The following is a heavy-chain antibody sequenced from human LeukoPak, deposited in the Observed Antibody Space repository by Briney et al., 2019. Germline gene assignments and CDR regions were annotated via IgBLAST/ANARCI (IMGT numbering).Heavy chain of an antibody. Sequence: SETLSLTCTVSGGSISSSSYYWGWIRQPPGKGLEWIGSIYYSGSTYYNPSLKSRVTISVDTSKNQFSLKLSSVTAADTAVYYCARVDSLLSGYGPNFDYWGQGTLVTVSS. D-gene: IGHD5-12*01. CDR1: GGSISSSSYY. CDR3: ARVDSLLSGYGPNFDY. V-gene: IGHV4-39*07. J-gene: IGHJ4*02. CDR2: IYYSGST.